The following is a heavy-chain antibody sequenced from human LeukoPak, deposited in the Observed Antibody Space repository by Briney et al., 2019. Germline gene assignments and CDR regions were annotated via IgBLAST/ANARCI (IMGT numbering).Heavy chain of an antibody. J-gene: IGHJ6*02. CDR2: ISYDGSNK. CDR3: ARDGGYGSGSYSYGMDV. V-gene: IGHV3-30*04. Sequence: PGRSLRLSCAASGFTFSSYAMHWVRQAPGKGLEWVAVISYDGSNKYYADSVKGRFTISRDNSKNTLYLQMNSLRAEDTAVYYCARDGGYGSGSYSYGMDVWGQGTTVTVSS. D-gene: IGHD3-10*01. CDR1: GFTFSSYA.